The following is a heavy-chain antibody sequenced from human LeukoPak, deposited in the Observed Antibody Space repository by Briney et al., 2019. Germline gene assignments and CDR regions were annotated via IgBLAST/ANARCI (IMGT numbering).Heavy chain of an antibody. CDR2: ISAYNGNT. V-gene: IGHV1-18*01. D-gene: IGHD3-22*01. CDR3: ARDGSYYDSSGYYWAYYCDY. CDR1: GYTFTSYG. J-gene: IGHJ4*02. Sequence: ASVKVSCKASGYTFTSYGISWVRQAPGQGLEWMGWISAYNGNTNYAQKLQGRVTMTTDTSTSTAYMELRSLRSDDTAVYYCARDGSYYDSSGYYWAYYCDYWGQGTLVTVSS.